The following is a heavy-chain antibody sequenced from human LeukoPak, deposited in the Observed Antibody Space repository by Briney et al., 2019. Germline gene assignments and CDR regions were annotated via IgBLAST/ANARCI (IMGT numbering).Heavy chain of an antibody. Sequence: GGSLRLSCAASGFTFSSYAMSWVRQAPGKGLEWVSSISSSSSYIYYADSVKGRFTISRDNAKNSLYLQMNSLRAEDTAVYYCARDGYNWIKDAFDIWGQGTMVTVSS. V-gene: IGHV3-21*01. D-gene: IGHD1/OR15-1a*01. CDR3: ARDGYNWIKDAFDI. CDR2: ISSSSSYI. J-gene: IGHJ3*02. CDR1: GFTFSSYA.